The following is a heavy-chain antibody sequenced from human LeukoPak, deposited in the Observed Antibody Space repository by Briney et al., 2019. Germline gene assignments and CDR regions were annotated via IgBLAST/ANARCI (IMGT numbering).Heavy chain of an antibody. CDR3: ASFARRVYVEYYFDY. Sequence: GESLKISCKCSGSSFTSYWIGWVRQMPGKGLEWMGIIYPGDSDTRYSPSFQGQVTMSADKSITTAYLQWSSLKASDTAMYYWASFARRVYVEYYFDYWGQGALVTVSS. J-gene: IGHJ4*02. CDR1: GSSFTSYW. D-gene: IGHD2-8*01. V-gene: IGHV5-51*01. CDR2: IYPGDSDT.